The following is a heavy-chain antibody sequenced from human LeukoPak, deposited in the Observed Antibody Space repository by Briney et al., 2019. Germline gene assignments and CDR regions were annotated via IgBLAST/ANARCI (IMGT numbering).Heavy chain of an antibody. D-gene: IGHD3-3*01. CDR2: INHSGST. CDR3: ARENKGSRFLEWLRNQVPYYYMDV. V-gene: IGHV4-34*01. J-gene: IGHJ6*03. Sequence: SSETLSLTCAVYGGSFSGYYWSWIRQPPGKGLEWIGEINHSGSTNYNPSLKSLVTISVDTSKNQFSLKLSSVTAADTAMYYCARENKGSRFLEWLRNQVPYYYMDVWGKGTTVTVSS. CDR1: GGSFSGYY.